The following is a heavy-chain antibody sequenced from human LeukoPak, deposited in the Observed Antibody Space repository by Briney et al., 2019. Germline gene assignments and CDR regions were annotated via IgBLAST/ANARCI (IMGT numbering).Heavy chain of an antibody. J-gene: IGHJ3*02. Sequence: GGSLRLSCAASGFTFSSYAMHWVRQAPGKGLEGVAVISYDGSNKYYADSVKGRFTISRDNSKNTLYLQMNSLRAEDTAVYYCARDQGWDAFDIWGQGTMVTVSS. V-gene: IGHV3-30-3*01. CDR3: ARDQGWDAFDI. CDR1: GFTFSSYA. CDR2: ISYDGSNK.